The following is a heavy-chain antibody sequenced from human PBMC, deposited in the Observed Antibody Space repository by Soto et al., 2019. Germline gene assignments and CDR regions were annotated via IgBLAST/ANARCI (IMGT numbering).Heavy chain of an antibody. D-gene: IGHD3-10*01. CDR1: GDSITSDDFY. CDR2: IFHRGNT. CDR3: AGHRGLTRGDYYYMDV. V-gene: IGHV4-39*01. Sequence: QLQLQESGPGLVKPSETLSLTCSVSGDSITSDDFYWVWIRQSPGRGLEWIGSIFHRGNTYSNPSLKRRATISVDTSKNQFSLKLTSVAATDAAIYYCAGHRGLTRGDYYYMDVWGKGATVTVSS. J-gene: IGHJ6*03.